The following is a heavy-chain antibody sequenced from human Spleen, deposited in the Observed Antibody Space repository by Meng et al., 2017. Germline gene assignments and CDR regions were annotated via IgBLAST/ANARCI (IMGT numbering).Heavy chain of an antibody. CDR1: GYTFTGYY. V-gene: IGHV1-2*06. Sequence: ASVKVSCKASGYTFTGYYMHWVRQAPGQGLEWMGRINPNSGGTNYAQKFQGRVTMTRDTSISTAYMELRRLRSDDTAVYYCARDIAVAGTPYYSYGMDVWGQGTTVTVSS. CDR2: INPNSGGT. CDR3: ARDIAVAGTPYYSYGMDV. D-gene: IGHD6-19*01. J-gene: IGHJ6*02.